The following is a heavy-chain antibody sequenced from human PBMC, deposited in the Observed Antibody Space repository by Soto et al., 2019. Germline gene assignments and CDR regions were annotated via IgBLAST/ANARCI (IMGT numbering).Heavy chain of an antibody. CDR2: INPSGGST. CDR1: GYTFTSYY. Sequence: ASVKVSCKASGYTFTSYYMHWVRQAPGQGLEWMGIINPSGGSTSYAQKFQGGVTMTRDTSTSTVYMELSSLRSEDTAVYYCASSGYCSGGSCYSEKTRGAFDIWGQGTMVTVSS. V-gene: IGHV1-46*03. D-gene: IGHD2-15*01. CDR3: ASSGYCSGGSCYSEKTRGAFDI. J-gene: IGHJ3*02.